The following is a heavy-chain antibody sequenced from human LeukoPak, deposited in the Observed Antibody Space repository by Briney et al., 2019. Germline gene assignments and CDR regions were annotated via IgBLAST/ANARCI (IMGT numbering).Heavy chain of an antibody. J-gene: IGHJ5*02. CDR1: GGSISSGGYY. V-gene: IGHV4-31*03. CDR3: ARADKGTFDP. Sequence: PSETLSLTCTVSGGSISSGGYYWSWIRQHPGKGLAWIGYIYYSGSTYYNPSLKSRVTISVDTSKNQFSLKLSSVTAADTAVYYCARADKGTFDPWGQGTLVTVSS. CDR2: IYYSGST. D-gene: IGHD1-14*01.